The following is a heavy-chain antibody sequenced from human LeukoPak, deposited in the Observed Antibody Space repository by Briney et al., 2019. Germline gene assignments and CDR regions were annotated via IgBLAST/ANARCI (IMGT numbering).Heavy chain of an antibody. CDR1: GFIFSSYG. V-gene: IGHV3-30*02. J-gene: IGHJ4*02. Sequence: PGGSLRLSCAASGFIFSSYGMHWVRQAPGKGLEWVAFIRYDGSKKYYADSVKGRFTISRDNSKNTLYLQMNSLRAEDTAVYHCARFIAAPYYFDYWGRGTLVTVSS. CDR2: IRYDGSKK. CDR3: ARFIAAPYYFDY. D-gene: IGHD6-13*01.